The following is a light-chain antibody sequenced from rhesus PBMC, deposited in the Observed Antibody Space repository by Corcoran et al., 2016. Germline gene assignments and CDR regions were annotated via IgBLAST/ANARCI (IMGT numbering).Light chain of an antibody. CDR2: AAS. V-gene: IGKV1-33*02. CDR3: QQHSSRPFT. J-gene: IGKJ3*01. Sequence: VGDRVTITCQASQGIGNWLAWYQQKPGKAPKLLVFAASTSQSGVPSRFSGSGSGTDFTLTISSLQPEDFATYYCQQHSSRPFTFGPATKLDIK. CDR1: QGIGNW.